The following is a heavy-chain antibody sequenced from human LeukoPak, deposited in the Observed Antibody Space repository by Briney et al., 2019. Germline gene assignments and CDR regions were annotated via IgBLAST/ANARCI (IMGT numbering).Heavy chain of an antibody. CDR2: ISYDGSNK. CDR3: AKSGWPPYYYYGMDV. D-gene: IGHD2-15*01. J-gene: IGHJ6*02. CDR1: GFTFSSYS. Sequence: PGGSLRLSCAASGFTFSSYSMNWVRQAPGKGLEWVAVISYDGSNKYYADSVKGRFTISRDNSKNTLYLQMNSLRAEDTAVYYCAKSGWPPYYYYGMDVWGQGTTVTVSS. V-gene: IGHV3-30*18.